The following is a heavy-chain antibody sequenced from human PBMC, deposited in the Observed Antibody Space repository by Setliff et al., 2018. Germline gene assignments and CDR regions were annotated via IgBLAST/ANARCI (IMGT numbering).Heavy chain of an antibody. Sequence: ASVKVSCKASGYTFTSYAFSWVRQAPGQGLEWMGWISAYNGNTNYAQKFQGRVTMTTDTSTSTAYMELSRLTSEDTAVYYCALEYSNSSPTVCYYMDVWGKGTTVTVSS. CDR3: ALEYSNSSPTVCYYMDV. CDR1: GYTFTSYA. CDR2: ISAYNGNT. V-gene: IGHV1-18*01. D-gene: IGHD6-6*01. J-gene: IGHJ6*03.